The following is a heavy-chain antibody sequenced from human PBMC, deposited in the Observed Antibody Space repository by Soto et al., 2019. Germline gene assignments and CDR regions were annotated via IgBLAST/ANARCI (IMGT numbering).Heavy chain of an antibody. D-gene: IGHD3-10*01. J-gene: IGHJ4*02. CDR3: ATRSATAPR. CDR1: GFSVSSNY. CDR2: IYSGGST. V-gene: IGHV3-53*04. Sequence: EVQLVESGGGLVQPGGSLRLSCAASGFSVSSNYMSWVRQAPGKGLECVSLIYSGGSTYYADSVKGRFTISIHNFNNTLYLQMNSLRSDDTAVYYCATRSATAPRWGQGTLVTVSS.